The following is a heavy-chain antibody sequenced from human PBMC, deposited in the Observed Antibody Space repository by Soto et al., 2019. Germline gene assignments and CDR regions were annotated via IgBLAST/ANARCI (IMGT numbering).Heavy chain of an antibody. CDR1: GGSFSGYY. CDR2: INHSGST. D-gene: IGHD3-10*01. V-gene: IGHV4-34*01. CDR3: AREQRLMVRGVYMDV. J-gene: IGHJ6*03. Sequence: SETLSLTCAVYGGSFSGYYWSWIRQPPGKGLEWIGEINHSGSTNYNPSLKSRVTISVATSKNQFSLKLSSVTAADTAVYYCAREQRLMVRGVYMDVWGKGTTVTVSS.